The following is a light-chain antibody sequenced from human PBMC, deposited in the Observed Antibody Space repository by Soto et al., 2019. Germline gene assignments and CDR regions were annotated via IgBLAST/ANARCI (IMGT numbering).Light chain of an antibody. J-gene: IGKJ5*01. CDR1: QSISSY. CDR3: QQSYSTPPIT. CDR2: AAS. Sequence: DLQMTQSPSSLSASVGDRVTITCRASQSISSYLNWYQQKPGKAPKLLIYAASSLQSGVPSRFSGSGSGTDFTLTISSLQPEAFATYYCQQSYSTPPITFGQGTRLEIK. V-gene: IGKV1-39*01.